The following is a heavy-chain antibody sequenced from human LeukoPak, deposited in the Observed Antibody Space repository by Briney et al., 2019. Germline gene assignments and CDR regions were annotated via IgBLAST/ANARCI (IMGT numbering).Heavy chain of an antibody. V-gene: IGHV1-2*06. CDR1: EYIFTGYY. J-gene: IGHJ4*02. CDR3: TRESGSYHGNDY. D-gene: IGHD1-26*01. Sequence: APVKVSCKASEYIFTGYYMHWVRQAPGQGHEWMGRINPNNGATNYAQKFQGRVTITGDTSINTAYMELSSLRSDDTAVYYCTRESGSYHGNDYWGQGTLVTVSS. CDR2: INPNNGAT.